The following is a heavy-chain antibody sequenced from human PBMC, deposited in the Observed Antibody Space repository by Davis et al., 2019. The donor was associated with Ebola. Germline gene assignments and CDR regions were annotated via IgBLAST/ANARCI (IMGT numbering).Heavy chain of an antibody. V-gene: IGHV4-39*07. CDR2: IYYSGST. J-gene: IGHJ4*02. CDR3: ARSRFLEWLPYYY. Sequence: SETLSLTCTVSGGSISSSSYYWGWIRQPPGKGLEWIGYIYYSGSTYYNPSLKSRVTISVDTSKNQFSLKLSSVTAADTAVYYCARSRFLEWLPYYYWGQGTLVTVSS. CDR1: GGSISSSSYY. D-gene: IGHD3-3*01.